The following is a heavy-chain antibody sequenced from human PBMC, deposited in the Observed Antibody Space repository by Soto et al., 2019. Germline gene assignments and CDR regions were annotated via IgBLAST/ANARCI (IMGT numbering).Heavy chain of an antibody. CDR3: AKPPDYNWNDY. CDR2: ISGSGGST. J-gene: IGHJ4*02. Sequence: GGSLRLSCAASGFTFRSYAMSWVRQAPGKGLEWVSAISGSGGSTYYADSVKGRFTISRDNSKDTLYLQMNNLRAEDTAVYYCAKPPDYNWNDYWGQGTLVTVSS. V-gene: IGHV3-23*01. CDR1: GFTFRSYA. D-gene: IGHD1-20*01.